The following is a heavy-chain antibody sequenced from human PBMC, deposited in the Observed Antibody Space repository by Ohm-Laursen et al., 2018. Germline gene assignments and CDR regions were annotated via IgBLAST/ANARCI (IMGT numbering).Heavy chain of an antibody. CDR1: GFTFSSYC. J-gene: IGHJ4*02. CDR3: ARDGSDMGDY. CDR2: IKQDGSEK. V-gene: IGHV3-7*01. Sequence: SLRLSCAASGFTFSSYCMSWVRQAPGKGLEWVANIKQDGSEKYYVDSVKGRFTISRDNAKNSLHLQMNSLRVEDTAVYYCARDGSDMGDYWGQGTLVTVPS. D-gene: IGHD5-12*01.